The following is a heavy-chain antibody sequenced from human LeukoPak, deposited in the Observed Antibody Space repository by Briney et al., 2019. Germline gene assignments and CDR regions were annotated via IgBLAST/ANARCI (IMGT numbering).Heavy chain of an antibody. CDR3: ARGLGVRGVIRYYYYYMDV. D-gene: IGHD3-10*01. CDR2: MNPNSGNT. J-gene: IGHJ6*03. V-gene: IGHV1-8*01. Sequence: ASVKVSCKASGYTFTSYDINWVRQATGQGLEWMGWMNPNSGNTGYAQKFQGRVTMTRNTSISTAYMELSSLRSEDTAVYYCARGLGVRGVIRYYYYYMDVWGKGTTVTISS. CDR1: GYTFTSYD.